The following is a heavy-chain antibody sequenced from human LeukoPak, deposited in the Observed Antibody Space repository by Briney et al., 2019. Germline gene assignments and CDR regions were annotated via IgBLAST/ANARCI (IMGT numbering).Heavy chain of an antibody. V-gene: IGHV4-59*01. Sequence: KTSETLSLTCTVSGGSISSYYWSWIRQSPRKGLEWIGYIYYTGSTSFNPSLKSRVTISVDTSKNQLSLKLSSLTAADTAVYYCARAKEGVAGFFDYWGQGTLVTVSS. J-gene: IGHJ4*02. CDR1: GGSISSYY. CDR2: IYYTGST. D-gene: IGHD6-19*01. CDR3: ARAKEGVAGFFDY.